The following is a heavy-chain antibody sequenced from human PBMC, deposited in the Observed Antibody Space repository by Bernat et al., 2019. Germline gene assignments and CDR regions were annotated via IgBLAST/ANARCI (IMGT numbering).Heavy chain of an antibody. Sequence: EVQLVESGGGLVQPGGSLRLSCAPSGFIFNNYAMSWVRQFPGKGLEWVSAITGNGISTYYADSVKGRFTISRDNSKNTLYLQMNNLGAADTAVYYCARDGSGWLFDCWGQGTLVTVSS. J-gene: IGHJ4*02. D-gene: IGHD6-19*01. CDR2: ITGNGIST. V-gene: IGHV3-23*04. CDR3: ARDGSGWLFDC. CDR1: GFIFNNYA.